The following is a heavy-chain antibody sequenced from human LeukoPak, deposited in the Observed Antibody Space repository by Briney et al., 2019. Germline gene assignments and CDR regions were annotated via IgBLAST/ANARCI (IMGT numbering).Heavy chain of an antibody. CDR1: GFTFSSYS. CDR2: ISRSSSTI. Sequence: PGGSLRLSCAASGFTFSSYSMNWVRQAPGKGLEWVSYISRSSSTIYYADSVKGRFTISRDNAKNSLYLQMNSLRAEDTAVYYCARDRGMVYAMKGNWFDPWGQGTLVTVSS. CDR3: ARDRGMVYAMKGNWFDP. J-gene: IGHJ5*02. V-gene: IGHV3-48*04. D-gene: IGHD2-8*01.